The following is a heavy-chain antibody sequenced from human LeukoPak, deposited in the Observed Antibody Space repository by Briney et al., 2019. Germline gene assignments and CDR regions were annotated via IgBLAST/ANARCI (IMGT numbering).Heavy chain of an antibody. V-gene: IGHV1-69*05. CDR1: GGTFSSYA. D-gene: IGHD2-21*02. J-gene: IGHJ4*02. Sequence: ASVKVSCKASGGTFSSYAISWVRQAPGQGLEWMGGIIPIFGTANYAQKFQGRVTITTDESTSTAYMELSSLRSEDTAVYYCARHSGGDHRLKYWGQGTLVTVSS. CDR2: IIPIFGTA. CDR3: ARHSGGDHRLKY.